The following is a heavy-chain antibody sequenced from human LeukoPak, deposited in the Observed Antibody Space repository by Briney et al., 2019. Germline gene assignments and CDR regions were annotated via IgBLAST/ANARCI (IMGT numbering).Heavy chain of an antibody. D-gene: IGHD6-13*01. CDR3: ARDTAAAGSYYYYYMDV. CDR1: GFTFDDYG. CDR2: INWNGGST. Sequence: GGSLRLSCAASGFTFDDYGTSWVRQAPGKGLEWVSGINWNGGSTGYADSVKGRFTISRDNAKNSLYLQMNSLRAEDTALYYCARDTAAAGSYYYYYMDVWGKGTTVTVSS. J-gene: IGHJ6*03. V-gene: IGHV3-20*04.